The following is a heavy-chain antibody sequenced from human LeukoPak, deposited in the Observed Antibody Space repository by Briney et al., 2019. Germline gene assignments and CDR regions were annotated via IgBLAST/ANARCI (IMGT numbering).Heavy chain of an antibody. Sequence: PGGSLRFSCEASGLTFSNYAMHWVRRAPGKGLEWVALISYDGSTKHYADSVKGRFTISRDNSKNTLSLQINSLRSEDTAVYYCAKDLHYYGPGSSPQYWGQGTLVTVSS. J-gene: IGHJ4*02. V-gene: IGHV3-30*18. CDR3: AKDLHYYGPGSSPQY. CDR2: ISYDGSTK. CDR1: GLTFSNYA. D-gene: IGHD3-10*01.